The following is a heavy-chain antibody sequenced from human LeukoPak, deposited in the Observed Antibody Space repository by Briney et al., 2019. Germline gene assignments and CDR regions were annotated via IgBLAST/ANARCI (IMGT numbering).Heavy chain of an antibody. V-gene: IGHV6-1*01. D-gene: IGHD1-26*01. CDR2: TYYRSKWYN. Sequence: SQTLSLTCAISGDSVSSNSAAWNWIRQSPSRGLEWLGRTYYRSKWYNDYAVSVKSRITINPDTSKNQFSLQLNSVTPEDTAVYYCARGGAKTRANLYYYGMDVWGQGTTVTVSS. J-gene: IGHJ6*02. CDR3: ARGGAKTRANLYYYGMDV. CDR1: GDSVSSNSAA.